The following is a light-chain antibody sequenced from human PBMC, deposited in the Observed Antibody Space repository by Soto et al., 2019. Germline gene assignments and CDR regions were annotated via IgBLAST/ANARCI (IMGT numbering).Light chain of an antibody. J-gene: IGLJ1*01. CDR1: SGDVGAYAF. V-gene: IGLV2-14*01. CDR2: NVN. Sequence: QSVLTPPASVSGSPGQSITISCTGTSGDVGAYAFVSWYQQHPGTAPRLTIYNVNNRPAGASNRFSGSKSGSTASLTISTLQAEDEADYYCASFTNTYSYVFGAGTKVTVL. CDR3: ASFTNTYSYV.